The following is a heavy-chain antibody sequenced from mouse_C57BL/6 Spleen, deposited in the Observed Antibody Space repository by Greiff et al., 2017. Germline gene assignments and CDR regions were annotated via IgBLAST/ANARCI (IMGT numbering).Heavy chain of an antibody. CDR2: IDPSDSYT. CDR1: GYTFTSYW. D-gene: IGHD3-2*02. V-gene: IGHV1-50*01. CDR3: AKIDSSCYYYTMDY. Sequence: VQLQQPGAELVKPGASVKLSCKASGYTFTSYWMQWVKQRPGQGLEWIGEIDPSDSYTNYNQKFKGKATLTVDTSSSTAYMQLSSLTSEDSAVYYCAKIDSSCYYYTMDYWGQGTSVTVSS. J-gene: IGHJ4*01.